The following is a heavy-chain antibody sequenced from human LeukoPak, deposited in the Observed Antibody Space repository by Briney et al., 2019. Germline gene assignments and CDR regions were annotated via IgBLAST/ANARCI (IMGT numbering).Heavy chain of an antibody. Sequence: GGSLRLSCAASGFTFSSYAMSWVRQAPGKGLEWVSAISGSGGSTYYADSVKGRFTISRDNSKNTLYLQMNSLRAEDTAVYYCAKDEMYSGYDSHRYFQHWGQGTQVTVSS. V-gene: IGHV3-23*01. CDR1: GFTFSSYA. CDR3: AKDEMYSGYDSHRYFQH. CDR2: ISGSGGST. J-gene: IGHJ1*01. D-gene: IGHD5-12*01.